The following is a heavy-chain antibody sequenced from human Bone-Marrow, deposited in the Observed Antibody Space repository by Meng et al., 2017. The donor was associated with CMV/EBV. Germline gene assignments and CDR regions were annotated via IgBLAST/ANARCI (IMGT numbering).Heavy chain of an antibody. Sequence: SGYTFTTYDIHWVRQATGQGLEWMGWMNPNSGNTGYAQEFQGRLTMTRNTSISTAYMELSSLRSEDTAVYYCARGGGTVRFLEWLNYWGQGTLVTVSS. J-gene: IGHJ4*02. D-gene: IGHD3-3*01. V-gene: IGHV1-8*01. CDR1: GYTFTTYD. CDR2: MNPNSGNT. CDR3: ARGGGTVRFLEWLNY.